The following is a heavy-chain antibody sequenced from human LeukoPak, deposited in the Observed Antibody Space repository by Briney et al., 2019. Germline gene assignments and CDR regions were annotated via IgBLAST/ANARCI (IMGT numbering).Heavy chain of an antibody. D-gene: IGHD5-12*01. V-gene: IGHV1-69*13. CDR3: ARPEVATTYFDF. J-gene: IGHJ4*02. CDR2: LTPIFGTA. CDR1: GGTFSTYE. Sequence: SVKVSCKVSGGTFSTYEINWVRQAPGQGLEWMGGLTPIFGTANYAQKFQGRVKITADESTSTGCMELSSLTSEDTAVYYCARPEVATTYFDFWGQGTPVTVSS.